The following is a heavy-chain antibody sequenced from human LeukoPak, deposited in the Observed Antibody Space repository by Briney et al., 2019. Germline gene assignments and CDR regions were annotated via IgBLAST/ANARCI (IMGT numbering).Heavy chain of an antibody. CDR3: ARGSSTAVVILDPYYFDS. CDR1: GYDFTSYY. J-gene: IGHJ4*02. Sequence: ASVKVSCKASGYDFTSYYMRWLRQAPGQGLEWMAIISPSSGSTSFAQKFQGRLSMTRDTSTSTVYMELRSLRSEDTAVYYCARGSSTAVVILDPYYFDSWGQGTLVTVSS. CDR2: ISPSSGST. D-gene: IGHD3-22*01. V-gene: IGHV1-46*01.